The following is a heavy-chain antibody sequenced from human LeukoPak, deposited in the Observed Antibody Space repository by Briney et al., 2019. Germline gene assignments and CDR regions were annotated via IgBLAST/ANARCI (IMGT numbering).Heavy chain of an antibody. V-gene: IGHV1-8*02. D-gene: IGHD2-15*01. CDR3: ARGAGSHGQDWFDP. Sequence: ASVKVSCKASGYTFTSYYMHWVRQAPGQGLEWMGWMNANSGDTGYAQNFQGRVTMTRDTSISTACLELSSLRSEDTAVYYCARGAGSHGQDWFDPWGQGTLVIVSS. CDR1: GYTFTSYY. CDR2: MNANSGDT. J-gene: IGHJ5*02.